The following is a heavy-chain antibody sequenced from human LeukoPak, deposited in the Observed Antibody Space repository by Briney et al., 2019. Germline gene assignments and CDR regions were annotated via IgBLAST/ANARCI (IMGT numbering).Heavy chain of an antibody. CDR3: ARDRTSYCSGGSCDNWFDP. D-gene: IGHD2-15*01. Sequence: PSETLSLTCTVSGGSISSGSYYWSWIRQPAGKGLEWIGRIYTSGSTNYNPSLKSRVTISVDTSKNQFSLQLNSVTPEDTAVYYCARDRTSYCSGGSCDNWFDPWGQGTLVTVSS. V-gene: IGHV4-61*02. CDR2: IYTSGST. J-gene: IGHJ5*02. CDR1: GGSISSGSYY.